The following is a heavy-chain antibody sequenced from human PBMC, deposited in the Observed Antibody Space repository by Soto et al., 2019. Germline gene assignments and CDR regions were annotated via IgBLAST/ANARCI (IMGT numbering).Heavy chain of an antibody. CDR1: GFTFSSYA. CDR3: AKTLLDSSGYRYHYYYGMDV. Sequence: GGSLRLSCAASGFTFSSYAMSWVRQAPGKGLEWVSAISGSGGSTYYADSVKGRFTISRDNSKNTLYLQMNSLRAEDTAVYYCAKTLLDSSGYRYHYYYGMDVWGQGTTVTVSS. J-gene: IGHJ6*02. V-gene: IGHV3-23*01. D-gene: IGHD3-22*01. CDR2: ISGSGGST.